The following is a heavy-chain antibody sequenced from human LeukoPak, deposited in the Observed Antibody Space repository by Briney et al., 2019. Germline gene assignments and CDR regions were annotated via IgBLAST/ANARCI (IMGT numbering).Heavy chain of an antibody. CDR3: ARQISGSYYYWVGYFDY. J-gene: IGHJ4*02. CDR1: GGSISSSSYY. CDR2: IYYSGST. D-gene: IGHD1-26*01. Sequence: SSETLSLTCTVSGGSISSSSYYWGWIRQPPGKGLEWIGSIYYSGSTYYNPSLKSRVTISVDTSKNQFSLKLSSVTAADTAVYYRARQISGSYYYWVGYFDYWGQGTLVTVSS. V-gene: IGHV4-39*01.